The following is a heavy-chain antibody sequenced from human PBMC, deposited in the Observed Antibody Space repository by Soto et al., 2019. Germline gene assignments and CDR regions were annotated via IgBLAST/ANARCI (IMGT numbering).Heavy chain of an antibody. D-gene: IGHD6-6*01. CDR3: ARHHSSSPDNWFDP. CDR1: GGSISSSSYY. J-gene: IGHJ5*02. V-gene: IGHV4-39*01. Sequence: SETLSLTCTVSGGSISSSSYYWGWIRQPPGKGLEWIGSIYYSGSTYYNPSLKSRVTISVDTSKNQFSLKLSSVTAADTAVYYCARHHSSSPDNWFDPWGQGTLVTVSS. CDR2: IYYSGST.